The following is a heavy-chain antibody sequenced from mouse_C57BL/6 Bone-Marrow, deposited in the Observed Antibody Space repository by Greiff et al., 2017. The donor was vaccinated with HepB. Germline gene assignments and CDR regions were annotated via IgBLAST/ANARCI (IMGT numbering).Heavy chain of an antibody. J-gene: IGHJ4*01. CDR1: GYAFSSSW. CDR3: VFAYYSNYPYYAMDY. CDR2: IYPGDGDT. V-gene: IGHV1-82*01. Sequence: QVHVKQSGPELVKPGASVKISCKASGYAFSSSWMNWVKQRPGKGLEWIGRIYPGDGDTNYNGKFKGKATLTADKSSSTAYMQLGSLTSEDSAVYFCVFAYYSNYPYYAMDYWGQGTSVTVSS. D-gene: IGHD2-5*01.